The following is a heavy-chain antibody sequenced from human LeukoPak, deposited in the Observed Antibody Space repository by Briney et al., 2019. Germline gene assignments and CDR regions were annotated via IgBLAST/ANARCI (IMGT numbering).Heavy chain of an antibody. CDR3: ARDQGNYYDSTGLFDY. V-gene: IGHV4-59*01. D-gene: IGHD3-22*01. Sequence: SETLSLTCTVSGGSISSYYWNWIRQPPGKGLEWIGYIYHSGSTNYNPSLKSRVTISVDTSKNQFSLKLSSVTAADTAVYYCARDQGNYYDSTGLFDYWGQGILVTVSS. J-gene: IGHJ4*02. CDR1: GGSISSYY. CDR2: IYHSGST.